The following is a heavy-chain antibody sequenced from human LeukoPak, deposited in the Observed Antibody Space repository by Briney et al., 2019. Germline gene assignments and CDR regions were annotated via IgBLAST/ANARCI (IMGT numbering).Heavy chain of an antibody. CDR3: ARVHWRPATHWFDP. Sequence: ASVMVSCKASGYTFTDYYMYWVRQAPGQGLEYMGWINPNSGGTNYAQKFQGRVTMTRDTSISTAYMELSSLRSDDTAMYYCARVHWRPATHWFDPWGQGTLVTVSS. D-gene: IGHD2-2*01. V-gene: IGHV1-2*02. CDR1: GYTFTDYY. CDR2: INPNSGGT. J-gene: IGHJ5*02.